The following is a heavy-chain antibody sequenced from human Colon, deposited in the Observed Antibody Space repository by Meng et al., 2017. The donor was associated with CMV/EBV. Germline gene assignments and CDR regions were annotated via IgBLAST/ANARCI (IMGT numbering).Heavy chain of an antibody. Sequence: VRLRESGPGLVMPSGTLSPPWAVSGGSISSSNWWRWVRQPPGKGLEWIGEIYHSGSTNYNLSLKSRVTISVDKSKNQFSLKLSSVTAADTAVYYCARDLGAGYNWNYGYNWFDPWGQGTLVTV. CDR1: GGSISSSNW. V-gene: IGHV4-4*02. CDR2: IYHSGST. J-gene: IGHJ5*02. D-gene: IGHD1-7*01. CDR3: ARDLGAGYNWNYGYNWFDP.